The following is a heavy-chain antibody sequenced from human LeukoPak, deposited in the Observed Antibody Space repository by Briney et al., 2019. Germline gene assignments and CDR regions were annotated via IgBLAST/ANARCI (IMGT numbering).Heavy chain of an antibody. D-gene: IGHD6-19*01. Sequence: GGSLRLSCAASGFTFRSYAMHWVRQAPGKGLEWVAVISYDGSNKYCADSVKGRFTISRDNSKNTLYLQMNSLRAEDTALYYCARELDGSGWYGVDYWGQGTLVTVSS. CDR1: GFTFRSYA. V-gene: IGHV3-30-3*01. CDR3: ARELDGSGWYGVDY. CDR2: ISYDGSNK. J-gene: IGHJ4*02.